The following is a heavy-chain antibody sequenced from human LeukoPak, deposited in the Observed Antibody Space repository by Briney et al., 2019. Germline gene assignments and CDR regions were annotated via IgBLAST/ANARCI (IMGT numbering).Heavy chain of an antibody. CDR3: ATDHGNSGLYFDY. Sequence: ASVKVSYKVSGYTLTELSMHWVRQAPGKGLEWMGGFDPEDGETIYAQKFQGRVTMTEDTSTDTAYMELSSLRSEDTAVYYCATDHGNSGLYFDYWGQGTLATVSS. CDR2: FDPEDGET. CDR1: GYTLTELS. V-gene: IGHV1-24*01. D-gene: IGHD4-23*01. J-gene: IGHJ4*02.